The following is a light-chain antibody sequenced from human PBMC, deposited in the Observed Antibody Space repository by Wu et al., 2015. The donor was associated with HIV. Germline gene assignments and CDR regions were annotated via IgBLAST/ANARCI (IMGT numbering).Light chain of an antibody. J-gene: IGKJ3*01. CDR3: QQYNNWSFT. Sequence: EIVMTQSPATLSVSPGERATLSCRASQSVSSNLAWYQQKPGQAPRLLIYGASTRATGIPARFSGSGSGTEFTLTISSLQSEDFAVYYCQQYNNWSFTFGLGPSGYQT. CDR1: QSVSSN. CDR2: GAS. V-gene: IGKV3-15*01.